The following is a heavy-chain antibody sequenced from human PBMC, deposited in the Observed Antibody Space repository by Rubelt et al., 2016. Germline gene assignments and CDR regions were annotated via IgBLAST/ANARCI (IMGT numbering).Heavy chain of an antibody. D-gene: IGHD3-3*01. Sequence: EVQLVQSGAEVKKPGESLRISCKGSGYSFTSYWISWVRQMPGKGLEWMGRIDPSDSYTNYSPSFPGPVTISAAKSISTAYLQWSSLTASDTAMYYCAIYDFWSGYYLDYWGQGTLVTVSS. V-gene: IGHV5-10-1*03. J-gene: IGHJ4*02. CDR1: GYSFTSYW. CDR2: IDPSDSYT. CDR3: AIYDFWSGYYLDY.